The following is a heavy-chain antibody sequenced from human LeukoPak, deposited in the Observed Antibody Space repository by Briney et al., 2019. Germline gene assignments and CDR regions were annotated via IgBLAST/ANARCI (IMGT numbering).Heavy chain of an antibody. CDR2: ISGSGGST. Sequence: GGSLRLSCAASGFTFSSYAMSLVRQAPGKGLEWVSAISGSGGSTYYADSVKGRFTISRDNSKNTLHLQMNSLRAEDTAVYYCAKRGPNYYDSSGYQYYFDYWGQGTLVTVSS. D-gene: IGHD3-22*01. V-gene: IGHV3-23*01. J-gene: IGHJ4*02. CDR1: GFTFSSYA. CDR3: AKRGPNYYDSSGYQYYFDY.